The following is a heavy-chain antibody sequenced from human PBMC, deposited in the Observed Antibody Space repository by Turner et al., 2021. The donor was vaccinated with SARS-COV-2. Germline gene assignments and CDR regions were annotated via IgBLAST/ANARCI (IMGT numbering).Heavy chain of an antibody. J-gene: IGHJ6*02. CDR2: FDPEDAKT. Sequence: QVQLVQSGAAVKKPGASVKVSCKVSGYTLTELSMHWVRQAPGKGLEWMGGFDPEDAKTIYAQKFQGRVTMTEDTSTDTAYMEVSSLRSEDTAVYYCATATVIYGDYENYYYYYGMDVWGQGTTVTVSS. V-gene: IGHV1-24*01. D-gene: IGHD4-17*01. CDR1: GYTLTELS. CDR3: ATATVIYGDYENYYYYYGMDV.